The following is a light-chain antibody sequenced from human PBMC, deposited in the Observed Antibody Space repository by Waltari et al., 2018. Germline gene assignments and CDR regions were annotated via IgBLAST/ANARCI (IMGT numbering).Light chain of an antibody. CDR3: ASRDPTANAVV. CDR1: SLRTYS. J-gene: IGLJ2*01. Sequence: SSELTQDPAVSVALGQTVRITCQGDSLRTYSADWYQQRPGQAPILVLFSADDRPSGIPDGVSGSSSRDTASLTIAGTQAEDEADYYCASRDPTANAVVVGGGTKLTVL. CDR2: SAD. V-gene: IGLV3-19*01.